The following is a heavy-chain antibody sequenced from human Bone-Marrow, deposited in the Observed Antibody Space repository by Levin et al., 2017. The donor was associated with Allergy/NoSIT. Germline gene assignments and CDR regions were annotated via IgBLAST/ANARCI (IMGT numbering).Heavy chain of an antibody. J-gene: IGHJ4*02. CDR3: AKDATGYCSSTSCYGYYFDY. D-gene: IGHD2-2*01. CDR2: ISGSGGST. Sequence: PGGSLRLSCAASGFTFSSYAMSWVRQAPGKGLEWVSAISGSGGSTYYADSVKGRFTISRDNSKNTLYLQMNSLRAEDTAVYYCAKDATGYCSSTSCYGYYFDYWGQGTLVTVSS. V-gene: IGHV3-23*01. CDR1: GFTFSSYA.